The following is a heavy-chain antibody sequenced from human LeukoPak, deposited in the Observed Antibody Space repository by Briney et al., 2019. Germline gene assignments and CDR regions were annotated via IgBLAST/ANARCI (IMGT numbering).Heavy chain of an antibody. CDR2: VNWNGGGT. CDR1: GFTFDDYG. Sequence: GGSLRLSCAASGFTFDDYGLSWVRQAPGKGLEWVSDVNWNGGGTGYADSVKGRFTVSRDNAKDTLYLQMNSLRVDDTALYYCARERIGGGLDYWGQGTLVTVSS. V-gene: IGHV3-20*04. J-gene: IGHJ4*02. CDR3: ARERIGGGLDY. D-gene: IGHD2-15*01.